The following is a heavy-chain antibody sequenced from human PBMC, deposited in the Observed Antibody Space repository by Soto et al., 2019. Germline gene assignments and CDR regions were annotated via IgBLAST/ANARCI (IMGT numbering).Heavy chain of an antibody. Sequence: SETLSLTCAVYGGSFSGYYWSWIRQPPGKGLEWIGEINHSGSTNYNPSLKSRVTISVDTSKNQFSLKLSSVTAADTAVYYCARGGFLYYYYYMDVWGKGNTVPVSS. V-gene: IGHV4-34*01. J-gene: IGHJ6*03. CDR2: INHSGST. CDR3: ARGGFLYYYYYMDV. CDR1: GGSFSGYY. D-gene: IGHD3-3*01.